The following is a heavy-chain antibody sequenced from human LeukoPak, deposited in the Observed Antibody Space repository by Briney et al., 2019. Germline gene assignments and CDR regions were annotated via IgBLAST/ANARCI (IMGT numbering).Heavy chain of an antibody. Sequence: SETLSLTRTVSGGSVSSGSYYWSWIRQPPGKGLEWIGYIYYSGSTNYSPSLKSRVTISVDTSKNQFSLKLSSVTAADTAVYYCARLGVRYSTSSWWFDPWGQGTLVTVSS. CDR2: IYYSGST. V-gene: IGHV4-61*01. J-gene: IGHJ5*02. D-gene: IGHD6-6*01. CDR3: ARLGVRYSTSSWWFDP. CDR1: GGSVSSGSYY.